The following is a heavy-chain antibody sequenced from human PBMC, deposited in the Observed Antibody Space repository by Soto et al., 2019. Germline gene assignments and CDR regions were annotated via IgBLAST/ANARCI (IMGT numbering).Heavy chain of an antibody. CDR1: GGTFSSYT. CDR3: ARLGFISTSYWFDP. J-gene: IGHJ5*02. Sequence: QVQLVQSGAEVKKPGSSVKVSCKASGGTFSSYTISWVRQAPGQGLEWMGRIIPILGIANYAQKFQGRVTITGDKSTSTAYMELSSLRSEDTAVYYCARLGFISTSYWFDPWGQGTLVTVSS. V-gene: IGHV1-69*02. D-gene: IGHD2-2*01. CDR2: IIPILGIA.